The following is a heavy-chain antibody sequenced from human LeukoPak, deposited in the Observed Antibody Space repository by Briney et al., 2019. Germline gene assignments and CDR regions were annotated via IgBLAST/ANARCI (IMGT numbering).Heavy chain of an antibody. V-gene: IGHV3-7*01. D-gene: IGHD3-3*01. CDR1: GFTFSSYW. CDR3: ARLREIPVFGVVTKSTSYFDY. CDR2: IKRDRSEK. J-gene: IGHJ4*02. Sequence: SGGSLRLSCAASGFTFSSYWMSWVRQAPGKGLELVANIKRDRSEKYYVDSVKGRFTISRDNAKNSLYLQMNSLRAEDKAVYYCARLREIPVFGVVTKSTSYFDYWGQGTLVTVSS.